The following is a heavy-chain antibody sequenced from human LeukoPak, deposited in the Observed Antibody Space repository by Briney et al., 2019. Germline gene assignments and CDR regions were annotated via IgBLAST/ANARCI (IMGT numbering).Heavy chain of an antibody. CDR3: ARETANWFDP. D-gene: IGHD5-18*01. J-gene: IGHJ5*02. CDR1: GGSFSGYY. CDR2: INHSGST. V-gene: IGHV4-34*01. Sequence: PSETLSLTCAVYGGSFSGYYWSWIRQPPGKGLEWIGEINHSGSTNYNPSLKSRVTISVDTSKNQFSLKLSSVTAAVTAVYYCARETANWFDPWGQGTLVTVSS.